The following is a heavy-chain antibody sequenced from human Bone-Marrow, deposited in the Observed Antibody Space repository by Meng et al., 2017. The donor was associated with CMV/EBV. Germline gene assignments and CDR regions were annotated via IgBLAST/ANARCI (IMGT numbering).Heavy chain of an antibody. CDR1: GFTFSSYA. CDR2: ISASGDST. Sequence: GGSLRLSCAASGFTFSSYAMSCVRKAPGTGLEWVSAISASGDSTYYTDSVKGRFTVSRDNSKNTLYLQMNSLIAEDTAVYYCSRDCSKTICVYWYFDLCGRGTLVTVSS. D-gene: IGHD2-2*01. J-gene: IGHJ2*01. V-gene: IGHV3-23*01. CDR3: SRDCSKTICVYWYFDL.